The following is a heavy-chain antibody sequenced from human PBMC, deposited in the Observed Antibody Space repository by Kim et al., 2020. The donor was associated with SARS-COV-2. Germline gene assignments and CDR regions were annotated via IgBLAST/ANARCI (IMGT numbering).Heavy chain of an antibody. V-gene: IGHV3-23*01. J-gene: IGHJ4*02. CDR3: AKQVKRAHNSNVY. CDR2: ISGSGGST. CDR1: GFTFSSYA. Sequence: GGSLRLSCVASGFTFSSYAMSWVRQAPGKGLEWVSAISGSGGSTYYADSVKGRFTISRDNSKNTLYLQMNSLRAEDTAVYYCAKQVKRAHNSNVYWGQGTLVTVSS. D-gene: IGHD1-20*01.